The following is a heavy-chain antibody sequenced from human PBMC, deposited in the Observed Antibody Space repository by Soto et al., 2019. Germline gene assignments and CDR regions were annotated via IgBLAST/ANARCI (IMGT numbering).Heavy chain of an antibody. V-gene: IGHV4-30-4*01. CDR2: IYYSGST. CDR1: GGSISSGDYY. CDR3: ARVARLMVRGVISWFDP. J-gene: IGHJ5*02. D-gene: IGHD3-10*01. Sequence: QVQLQESGPGLVKPSQTLSLTCTVSGGSISSGDYYWSWIRQPPGKGLEWIGYIYYSGSTYYNPSLKSRVTISVDTSKNQFSLKLSSVTAADTAVYYCARVARLMVRGVISWFDPWGQGTLVTVSS.